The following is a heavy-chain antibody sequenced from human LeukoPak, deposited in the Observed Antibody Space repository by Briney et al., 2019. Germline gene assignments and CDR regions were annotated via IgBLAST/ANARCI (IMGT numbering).Heavy chain of an antibody. Sequence: GGSLRVSCAAYGFTFSNYNMNWVRQAPGKGLEWVSSISSSNNYIYYADSVKGRFTISRDNAKNSLYLQMNSLRAEDTAVYYCARRSPNYYFDYWGQGTPVTVSS. CDR1: GFTFSNYN. V-gene: IGHV3-21*01. J-gene: IGHJ4*02. CDR3: ARRSPNYYFDY. CDR2: ISSSNNYI.